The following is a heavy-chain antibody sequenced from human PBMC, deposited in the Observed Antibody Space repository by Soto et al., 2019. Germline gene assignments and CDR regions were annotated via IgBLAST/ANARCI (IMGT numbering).Heavy chain of an antibody. J-gene: IGHJ4*02. CDR1: GFTFSTYA. CDR3: AKVDSSSWFLVYYFDY. D-gene: IGHD6-13*01. Sequence: GGSRRLSCAASGFTFSTYAMSWVRQAPGKGLEWVSSISGSGGSTYYADSVKGRFTISRDNSKNTLYLQMISLKAEDTAVYYCAKVDSSSWFLVYYFDYWGQGTLVTVSS. V-gene: IGHV3-23*01. CDR2: ISGSGGST.